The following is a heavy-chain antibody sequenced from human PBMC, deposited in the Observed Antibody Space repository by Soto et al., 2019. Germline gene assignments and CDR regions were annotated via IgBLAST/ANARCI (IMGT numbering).Heavy chain of an antibody. CDR3: ATEPLVTAILWFDP. J-gene: IGHJ5*02. V-gene: IGHV1-2*02. CDR2: INPASGGT. Sequence: APVKVSCKASGYTFTGYYMHWVRQASGQGLEWMGCINPASGGTNYEQKVEGRVTVTRDTSIRTASMELSRLRSDESAVYYCATEPLVTAILWFDPWGQGTLVTVSS. CDR1: GYTFTGYY. D-gene: IGHD2-21*02.